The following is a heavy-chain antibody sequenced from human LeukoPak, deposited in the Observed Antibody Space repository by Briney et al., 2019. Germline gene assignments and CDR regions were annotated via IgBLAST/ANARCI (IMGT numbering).Heavy chain of an antibody. CDR2: IYYSGST. CDR3: ASSYPPFVVVTAIDYYYMDV. CDR1: GGSISSSSYS. V-gene: IGHV4-39*01. J-gene: IGHJ6*03. D-gene: IGHD2-21*02. Sequence: SSETLSLTCTVSGGSISSSSYSWGWIRQPPGKGLEWIGSIYYSGSTYYNPSLKSRVTISVDTSKNQFPLKLSSVTAADTAVYYCASSYPPFVVVTAIDYYYMDVWGKGTTVTISS.